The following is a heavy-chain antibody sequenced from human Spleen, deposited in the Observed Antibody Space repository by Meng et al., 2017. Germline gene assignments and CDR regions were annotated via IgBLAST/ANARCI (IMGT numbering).Heavy chain of an antibody. CDR3: ARGTYDLWSGYQYYNAFDI. D-gene: IGHD3-3*01. CDR1: GGSISSYY. J-gene: IGHJ3*02. V-gene: IGHV4-59*01. CDR2: IYYSGTT. Sequence: ETLSLTCTVSGGSISSYYWSWIRQPPGKGLEWIGYIYYSGTTNYNPSLKSRLTTSVDTSQNQFSLKLSSVTAADTAVYYCARGTYDLWSGYQYYNAFDIWGQGTMVTVSS.